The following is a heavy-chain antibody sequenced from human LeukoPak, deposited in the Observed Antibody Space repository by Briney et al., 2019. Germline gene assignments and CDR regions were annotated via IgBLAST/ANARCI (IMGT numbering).Heavy chain of an antibody. V-gene: IGHV3-7*01. CDR2: IKEDGSEK. Sequence: PGGSLRLSCVASGFTFSNYWMTWVRQAPGKGLEWVANIKEDGSEKNYADSVKGRLTISRDNAKNSLYLQMNSLRGEDTAVYYCARARYSDFWGQGTLVTVSS. J-gene: IGHJ4*02. CDR1: GFTFSNYW. CDR3: ARARYSDF.